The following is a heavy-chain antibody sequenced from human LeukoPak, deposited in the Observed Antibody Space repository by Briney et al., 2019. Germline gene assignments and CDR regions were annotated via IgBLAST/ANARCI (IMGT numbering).Heavy chain of an antibody. CDR2: INHSGST. J-gene: IGHJ3*02. V-gene: IGHV4-34*01. CDR1: GGSFSGYY. D-gene: IGHD3-10*01. CDR3: ARGRFTMVRGVIAAFDI. Sequence: PSETLSLTCAVYGGSFSGYYWSWIRQPPGKGLEWIGEINHSGSTNYNPSLKSRVTISVDTSKNQFSLKLSSVTAADTAVYYCARGRFTMVRGVIAAFDIWGQGTMVTVSS.